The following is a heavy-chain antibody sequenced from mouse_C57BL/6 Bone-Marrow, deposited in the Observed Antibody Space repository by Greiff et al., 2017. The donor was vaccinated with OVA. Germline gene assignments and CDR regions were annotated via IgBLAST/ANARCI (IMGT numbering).Heavy chain of an antibody. CDR3: ARHPDPFAY. CDR2: ISSGGSYT. Sequence: EVMLVESGGDLVKPGGSLKLSCAASGFTFSSYGMSWVRQTPDKRLEWVATISSGGSYTYYPDSVKGRFTISRDNAKNTLYLQMSSLKSEDTAMYYCARHPDPFAYWGQGTLVTVSA. CDR1: GFTFSSYG. J-gene: IGHJ3*01. V-gene: IGHV5-6*01.